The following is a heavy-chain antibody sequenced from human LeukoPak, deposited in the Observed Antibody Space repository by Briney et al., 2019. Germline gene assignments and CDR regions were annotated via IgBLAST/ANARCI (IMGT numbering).Heavy chain of an antibody. CDR2: IYYSGST. CDR3: ARQKVDIVATMNPYYFDY. J-gene: IGHJ4*02. Sequence: SETLSLTCTVSGGSISSYYWSWIRQSPGKGLEWIGYIYYSGSTNYNPSLKSRVTISVDTSKNQFSLKLSSVTAADTAVYYCARQKVDIVATMNPYYFDYWGQGTLVTVSS. CDR1: GGSISSYY. D-gene: IGHD5-12*01. V-gene: IGHV4-59*01.